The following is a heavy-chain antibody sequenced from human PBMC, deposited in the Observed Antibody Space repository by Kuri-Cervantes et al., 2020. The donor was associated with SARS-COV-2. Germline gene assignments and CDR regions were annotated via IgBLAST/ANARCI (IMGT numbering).Heavy chain of an antibody. V-gene: IGHV3-23*01. D-gene: IGHD3-22*01. CDR2: ISSSGGSK. CDR1: GFTFSSYA. CDR3: AGSLDVDSSGYYYYHQYGLDF. Sequence: GGSLRLSCAAYGFTFSSYALSWVRQAPGKGLEWVSAISSSGGSKYYTDSVKSRFTITSDNSKNTLYLQMNSLRADDTAVYYCAGSLDVDSSGYYYYHQYGLDFWGQGTTVTVSS. J-gene: IGHJ6*02.